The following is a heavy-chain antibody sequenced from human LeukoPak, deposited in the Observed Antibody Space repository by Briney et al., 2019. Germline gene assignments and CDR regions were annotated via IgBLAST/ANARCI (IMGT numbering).Heavy chain of an antibody. J-gene: IGHJ3*02. V-gene: IGHV3-74*01. CDR3: ASGNSHAFDI. Sequence: GGSLRLSCAASGLTFSSYWMHWVRQAPGKGLVWVSRIDSDGGYTTYADSVKGRFTISRDNAKNTLSLQMNSLRAEDTAVYYCASGNSHAFDIWGQGTMVTVSS. CDR1: GLTFSSYW. CDR2: IDSDGGYT.